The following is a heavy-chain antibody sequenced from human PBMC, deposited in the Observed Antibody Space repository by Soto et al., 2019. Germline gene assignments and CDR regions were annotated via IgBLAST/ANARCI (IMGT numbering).Heavy chain of an antibody. V-gene: IGHV3-48*02. Sequence: GGSLRLSCAASGFTFRNYGMNWVRQAPGKGLEWVSYMSSSSTIYYADSVKGRFTISRDNAKNSLYLQMNSLRDEDTAVYYCARDIAVAAPDYWGQGTLVTVSS. CDR3: ARDIAVAAPDY. D-gene: IGHD6-19*01. J-gene: IGHJ4*02. CDR1: GFTFRNYG. CDR2: MSSSSTI.